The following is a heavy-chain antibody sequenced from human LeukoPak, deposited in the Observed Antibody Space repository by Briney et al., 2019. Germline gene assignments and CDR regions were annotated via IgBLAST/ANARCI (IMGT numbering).Heavy chain of an antibody. D-gene: IGHD5-18*01. CDR2: ISYDGSNK. CDR1: GFTFSSYA. CDR3: ARDRGDTAMVTPYYYYALDV. V-gene: IGHV3-30-3*01. J-gene: IGHJ6*02. Sequence: GESLRLSCAASGFTFSSYAMSWVRQAPGKGLEWVAVISYDGSNKYYADSVKGRFTISRDNSKNTLYLQMNSLRAEDTAVNYCARDRGDTAMVTPYYYYALDVWGQGTTVTVSS.